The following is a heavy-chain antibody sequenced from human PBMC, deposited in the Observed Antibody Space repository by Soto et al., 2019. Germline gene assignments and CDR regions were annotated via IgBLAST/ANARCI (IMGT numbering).Heavy chain of an antibody. V-gene: IGHV3-33*01. CDR2: IWYDGSNK. D-gene: IGHD3-3*01. Sequence: GGSLRLSCAASGFTFSSYGMHWVRQAPGKGLEWVAVIWYDGSNKYYADSVKGRFTISRDNSKNTLYLQMNSLRAEDTAVYYCARTKMRECLLSPPSDYYYMDVWGKGTTVTVSS. CDR1: GFTFSSYG. J-gene: IGHJ6*03. CDR3: ARTKMRECLLSPPSDYYYMDV.